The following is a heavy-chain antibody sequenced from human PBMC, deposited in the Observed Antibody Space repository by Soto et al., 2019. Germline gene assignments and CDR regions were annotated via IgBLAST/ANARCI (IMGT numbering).Heavy chain of an antibody. D-gene: IGHD2-2*01. Sequence: GGALRLSCAASVFTFSDYYMTWIRQAPVKVLEWVSYISSSGTGIYYPDSVKGRFTISRDNAKNTLFLQMNSLRAEDTALYYCARAFKYCTTSSCLNYYYALDVWGQGTTVTVSS. CDR3: ARAFKYCTTSSCLNYYYALDV. CDR2: ISSSGTGI. V-gene: IGHV3-11*04. J-gene: IGHJ6*02. CDR1: VFTFSDYY.